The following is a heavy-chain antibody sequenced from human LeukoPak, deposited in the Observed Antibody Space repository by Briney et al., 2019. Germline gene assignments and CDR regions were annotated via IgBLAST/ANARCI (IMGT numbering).Heavy chain of an antibody. D-gene: IGHD2-15*01. Sequence: SETLSLTCTVSGGSISSYYWSWIRQPPGKGLEWIGYIYYSGTTNYNPSLKSRVPISVDTSKNQFSLKLSFVTAADSAVYYCAREDYCSGGSCYSGYFQHWGQGTLVTVSS. J-gene: IGHJ1*01. CDR3: AREDYCSGGSCYSGYFQH. V-gene: IGHV4-59*01. CDR2: IYYSGTT. CDR1: GGSISSYY.